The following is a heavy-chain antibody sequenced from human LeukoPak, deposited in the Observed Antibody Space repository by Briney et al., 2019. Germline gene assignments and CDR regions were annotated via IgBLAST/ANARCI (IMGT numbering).Heavy chain of an antibody. CDR2: IYYSGST. CDR3: ARQDSGGTFYFSNYMDV. D-gene: IGHD2-15*01. J-gene: IGHJ6*03. Sequence: SETLSLTCTVSGGSISSSSYYWGWIRQPPGKGLEWIGSIYYSGSTYYNPSLKSRVTISVDTSKKQFSLKLSSVTAADTAVYYCARQDSGGTFYFSNYMDVWGKGTTVTISS. V-gene: IGHV4-39*01. CDR1: GGSISSSSYY.